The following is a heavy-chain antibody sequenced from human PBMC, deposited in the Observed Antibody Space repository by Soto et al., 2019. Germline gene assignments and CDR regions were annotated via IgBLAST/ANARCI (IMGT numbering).Heavy chain of an antibody. J-gene: IGHJ6*02. CDR3: ARDRKFTIFGVVIPDNYYYVMDV. D-gene: IGHD3-3*01. Sequence: ASVKVSCKASGYTFTSYAMNWVRQAPGQRLEWMGWINAGNGNTKYSQKFQGRVTITADESTSTAYMELSSLRSEDTAVYYCARDRKFTIFGVVIPDNYYYVMDVWGQGTTVIVSS. CDR2: INAGNGNT. CDR1: GYTFTSYA. V-gene: IGHV1-3*01.